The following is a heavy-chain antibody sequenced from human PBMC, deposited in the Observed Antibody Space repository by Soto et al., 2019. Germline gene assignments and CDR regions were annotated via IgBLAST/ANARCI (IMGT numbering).Heavy chain of an antibody. CDR3: AVIVRGSNIDYYHYIAV. D-gene: IGHD3-10*01. Sequence: QVQLVQSGAEVKKPGASVKVSCKASGYSFTSHGISWVRQAPGQGLEWMGWISANSGDTNYAQKLQGRVTVTTDTSTSTAYLELRSLRSEDTAVYYCAVIVRGSNIDYYHYIAVGGKGTTVTVSS. V-gene: IGHV1-18*01. CDR1: GYSFTSHG. J-gene: IGHJ6*03. CDR2: ISANSGDT.